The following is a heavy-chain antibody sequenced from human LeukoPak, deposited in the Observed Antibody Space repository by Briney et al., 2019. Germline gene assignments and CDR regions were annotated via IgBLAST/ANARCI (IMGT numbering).Heavy chain of an antibody. J-gene: IGHJ4*02. Sequence: PGGSLRLSCAASGFTFSSYGMHWVRQAPGKGLEWVAVISYDGSNKYYADSVKGRFTISRDNSKNTLYLQMNSLRAEDTAVYYCAKVSGVAARTPSEYYFDYWGQGTLVTVSS. D-gene: IGHD6-6*01. CDR2: ISYDGSNK. CDR1: GFTFSSYG. V-gene: IGHV3-30*18. CDR3: AKVSGVAARTPSEYYFDY.